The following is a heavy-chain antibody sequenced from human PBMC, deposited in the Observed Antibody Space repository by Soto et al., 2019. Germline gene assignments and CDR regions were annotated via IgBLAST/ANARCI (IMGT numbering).Heavy chain of an antibody. Sequence: PSETLSLTCTVSGGSIRSYYWSWIRQPPGKGLEWIGYIYYSGSTNYNPSLKSRVTISVDTSKNQFSLKLNSVTTADTAVYYCARGRDGYTDYWGQGTLVTVSS. J-gene: IGHJ4*02. CDR2: IYYSGST. CDR3: ARGRDGYTDY. D-gene: IGHD5-12*01. V-gene: IGHV4-59*01. CDR1: GGSIRSYY.